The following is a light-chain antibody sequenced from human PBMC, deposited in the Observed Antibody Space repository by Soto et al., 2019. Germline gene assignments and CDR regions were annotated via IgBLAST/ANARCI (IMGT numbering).Light chain of an antibody. CDR1: QSISSN. V-gene: IGKV3-15*01. J-gene: IGKJ1*01. CDR2: GAS. Sequence: EIVMTQSPATLSVSPGERVTLSCRASQSISSNLAWYQQKPGQAPRLLIYGASTGATGTPVRFSGSGSGTEFTLTISSLQSEDFAVYYCQQYTNWPRTFGQGTKVEIK. CDR3: QQYTNWPRT.